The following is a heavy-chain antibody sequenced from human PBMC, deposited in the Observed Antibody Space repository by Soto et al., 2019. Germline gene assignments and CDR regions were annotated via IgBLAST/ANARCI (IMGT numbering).Heavy chain of an antibody. CDR3: ARAPMVLTRSYFDS. D-gene: IGHD3-22*01. CDR2: ISSSGNT. V-gene: IGHV4-59*01. CDR1: DGSISNFY. J-gene: IGHJ4*02. Sequence: LSLTCTVSDGSISNFYWSWIRQPPGKGLEWIGYISSSGNTNYNPSLKSRGSISVVTSKSQFSLNLTSVTAADTAVYYCARAPMVLTRSYFDSWGQGTQVTVSS.